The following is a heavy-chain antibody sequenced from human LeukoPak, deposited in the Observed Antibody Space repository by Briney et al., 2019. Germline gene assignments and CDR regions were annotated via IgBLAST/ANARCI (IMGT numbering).Heavy chain of an antibody. J-gene: IGHJ4*02. CDR2: IRSKANSYAT. D-gene: IGHD3-22*01. CDR3: NSQGLLYYDSSMADY. CDR1: GFTFSGSA. V-gene: IGHV3-73*01. Sequence: PGGSLRLSCAASGFTFSGSAMHWVRQASGKGLEWVGRIRSKANSYATLYAASVRGRFTISRDDSKNTAYLQMNSLKIEDTAIYYCNSQGLLYYDSSMADYWGQGTLVTVSS.